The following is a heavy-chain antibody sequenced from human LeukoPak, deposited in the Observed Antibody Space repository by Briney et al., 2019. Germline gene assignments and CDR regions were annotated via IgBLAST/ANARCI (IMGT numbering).Heavy chain of an antibody. J-gene: IGHJ4*02. V-gene: IGHV4-59*01. Sequence: SETLSLTCTVSGGSISSYYWSWIRQPPGKGPEWIGYIYYSGSTNYNPSLKSRVTISVDTSKNQFSLKLSSVTAADTAVYYCAREPVAGHYFDYWGQGTLVTVSS. CDR2: IYYSGST. D-gene: IGHD6-19*01. CDR1: GGSISSYY. CDR3: AREPVAGHYFDY.